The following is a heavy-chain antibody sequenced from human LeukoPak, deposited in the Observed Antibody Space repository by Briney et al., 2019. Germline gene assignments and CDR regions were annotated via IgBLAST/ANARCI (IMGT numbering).Heavy chain of an antibody. CDR2: IYSGGST. D-gene: IGHD1-26*01. CDR3: ARDLFHSGSYQHLDY. V-gene: IGHV3-66*01. Sequence: GGSLRLSCAASGFTVSSNYMSWVRQAPGKGLEWVSLIYSGGSTYYADSVKGRFTISRDNSKNTLYLQMNSLRAEDTAVYYCARDLFHSGSYQHLDYWGQGTLVTVSS. J-gene: IGHJ4*02. CDR1: GFTVSSNY.